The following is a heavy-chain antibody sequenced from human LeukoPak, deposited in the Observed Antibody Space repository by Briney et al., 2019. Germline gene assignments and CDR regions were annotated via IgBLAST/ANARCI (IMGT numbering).Heavy chain of an antibody. J-gene: IGHJ4*02. V-gene: IGHV1-69*13. D-gene: IGHD2-2*01. Sequence: SVKVSCKASGGTFSGYAISWVRQAPGQGLEWMGGIIPIFGTANYAQKFQGRVTITADESTSTAYMELSSLRSEDTAVYYCARDGGYCSSTSCRNPFDYWGQGTLVTVSS. CDR3: ARDGGYCSSTSCRNPFDY. CDR2: IIPIFGTA. CDR1: GGTFSGYA.